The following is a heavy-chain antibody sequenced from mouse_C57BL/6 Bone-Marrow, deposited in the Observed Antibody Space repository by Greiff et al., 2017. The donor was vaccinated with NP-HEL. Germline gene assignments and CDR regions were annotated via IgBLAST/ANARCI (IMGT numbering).Heavy chain of an antibody. Sequence: SGAELVRPGASVKMSCKASGYTFTSYNMHWVKQTPRQGLEWIGAIYPGNGDTSYNQKFKGKATLTVDKSSSTAYMQLSSLTSEDSAVYFCARWDYYGSSWGFAYWGQGTLVTVSA. CDR1: GYTFTSYN. D-gene: IGHD1-1*01. CDR2: IYPGNGDT. CDR3: ARWDYYGSSWGFAY. V-gene: IGHV1-12*01. J-gene: IGHJ3*01.